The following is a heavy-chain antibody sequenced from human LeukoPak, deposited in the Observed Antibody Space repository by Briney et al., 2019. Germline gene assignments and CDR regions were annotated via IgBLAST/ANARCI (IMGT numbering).Heavy chain of an antibody. V-gene: IGHV3-30*18. CDR3: AKDLDYDFWSGYPGFDY. D-gene: IGHD3-3*01. CDR2: ISYDGSNK. J-gene: IGHJ4*02. CDR1: GVAFSSYG. Sequence: GRSLRLSCAASGVAFSSYGMHWVRQAPGKGLDWVAVISYDGSNKYYADSVKGRFTISRDNSKNTLYLQMNSLRAEDTAVYYCAKDLDYDFWSGYPGFDYWGQGTLVTVSS.